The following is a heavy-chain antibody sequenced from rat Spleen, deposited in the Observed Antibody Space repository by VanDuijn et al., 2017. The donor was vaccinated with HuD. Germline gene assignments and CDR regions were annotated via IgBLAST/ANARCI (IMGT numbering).Heavy chain of an antibody. J-gene: IGHJ3*01. CDR2: ISYSGNT. D-gene: IGHD4-3*01. CDR1: GSSITSNY. Sequence: EVQLQESGPGLVKPSQSLSLTCSVTGSSITSNYWGWIRKFPGNKMEWIGHISYSGNTNYNPSLKSRISITRDTSKNQFFLQLNSVTTEDTATYYCARYIGNNSGFAYWGQGTLVTVSS. V-gene: IGHV3-1*01. CDR3: ARYIGNNSGFAY.